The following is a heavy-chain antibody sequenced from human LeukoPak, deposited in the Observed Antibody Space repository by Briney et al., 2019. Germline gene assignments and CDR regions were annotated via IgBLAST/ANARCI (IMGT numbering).Heavy chain of an antibody. Sequence: GASVKVSCKPSVYTFTNSDINWVRQATGQRLEWMGWMNTNSGNTGYAEKFQSRVTITTDTSITTAYMELTTLRPEDSAVYYCARGPAYSNYGASYYYYRDVWGKGTTVTVPS. D-gene: IGHD4-11*01. CDR2: MNTNSGNT. J-gene: IGHJ6*03. CDR3: ARGPAYSNYGASYYYYRDV. CDR1: VYTFTNSD. V-gene: IGHV1-8*03.